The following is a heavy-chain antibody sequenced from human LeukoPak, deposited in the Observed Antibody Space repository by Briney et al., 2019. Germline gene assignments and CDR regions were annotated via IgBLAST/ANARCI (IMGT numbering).Heavy chain of an antibody. J-gene: IGHJ4*02. V-gene: IGHV1-2*02. CDR1: GYTFTGNY. D-gene: IGHD1-26*01. Sequence: ASVKVSCKASGYTFTGNYMHWVRQASGQRLEWRGWINPNSGGTNYAQKFQGRVTMTRDTSISTAYMDLSRLRSDDTAVYYCARLDSGSYDYWGQGTLVTVSS. CDR2: INPNSGGT. CDR3: ARLDSGSYDY.